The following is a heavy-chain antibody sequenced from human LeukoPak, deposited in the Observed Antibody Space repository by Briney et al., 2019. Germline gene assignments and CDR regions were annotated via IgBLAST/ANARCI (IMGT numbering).Heavy chain of an antibody. J-gene: IGHJ4*02. CDR2: LSTTGAAT. Sequence: PGGSLRLSCEASGFTFNDFSMNWVRQAPGEGLEWVSTLSTTGAATYYADSVKGRFTISRDNSKNTLYLQMNSLRAEDTALYYCAKAGITMVREGTFDYWGQGTLVTVSS. D-gene: IGHD3-10*01. CDR1: GFTFNDFS. V-gene: IGHV3-23*01. CDR3: AKAGITMVREGTFDY.